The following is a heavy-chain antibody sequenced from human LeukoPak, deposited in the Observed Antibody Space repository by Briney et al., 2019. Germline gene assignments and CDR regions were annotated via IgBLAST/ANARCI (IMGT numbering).Heavy chain of an antibody. V-gene: IGHV3-66*01. CDR1: GFTVSSTY. CDR3: ATISDLLFYFDS. CDR2: IYTGGNT. J-gene: IGHJ4*02. Sequence: GGSLRLSCAASGFTVSSTYMSWVRQAPGKGLEWVSLIYTGGNTYYEDSVKGRFTLSRDNSKNTVYLQMNSLRVEDTAMYYCATISDLLFYFDSWGQGTLVTVSS.